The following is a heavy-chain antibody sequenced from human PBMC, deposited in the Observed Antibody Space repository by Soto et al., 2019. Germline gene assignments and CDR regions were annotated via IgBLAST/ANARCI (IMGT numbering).Heavy chain of an antibody. CDR2: MDPITGGT. V-gene: IGHV1-2*02. Sequence: VKVYCMASGYDLCAYDTYWVRHAPGRGREWVGLMDPITGGTNYAQKFQGRVTMTRDTSISTAYMELSRLRSDDTAVYYCARDYSGRYGMDVWGQGTTVTVSS. CDR3: ARDYSGRYGMDV. CDR1: GYDLCAYD. D-gene: IGHD2-15*01. J-gene: IGHJ6*02.